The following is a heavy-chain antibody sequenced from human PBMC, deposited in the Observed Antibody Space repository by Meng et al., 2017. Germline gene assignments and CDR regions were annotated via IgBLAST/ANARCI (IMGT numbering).Heavy chain of an antibody. CDR1: GGTFSSYA. V-gene: IGHV1-69*10. D-gene: IGHD2-2*01. J-gene: IGHJ6*02. CDR2: IIPILGIA. CDR3: AREDPIVVVPAANYGMDV. Sequence: QVQLVQSGAEVKKPGSSVKVSCKASGGTFSSYAISWVRQAPGQGLEWMGGIIPILGIANYAQKFQGRVTITADKSTSTAYMELSSLRSEDTAVYYCAREDPIVVVPAANYGMDVWGQGTTVTVSS.